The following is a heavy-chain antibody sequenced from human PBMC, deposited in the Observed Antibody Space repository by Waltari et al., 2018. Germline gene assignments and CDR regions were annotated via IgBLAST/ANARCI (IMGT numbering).Heavy chain of an antibody. Sequence: QLQLQESGPGLVKPSETLSLTCTVTGGSISSSSYYWGWIRQPPGKGLEWIGSIYYSGSTDYNPSHKNRVTISVDTSKNQFSLKLSSVTAADTAVYYCATVTPVDYWGQGTLVTVSS. CDR2: IYYSGST. D-gene: IGHD4-17*01. CDR1: GGSISSSSYY. J-gene: IGHJ4*02. CDR3: ATVTPVDY. V-gene: IGHV4-39*07.